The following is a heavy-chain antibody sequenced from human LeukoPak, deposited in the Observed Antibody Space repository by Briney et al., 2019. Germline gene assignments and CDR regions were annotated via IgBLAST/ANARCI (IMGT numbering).Heavy chain of an antibody. CDR2: VYYSGST. D-gene: IGHD6-19*01. Sequence: SETLSLTCTVSGGSISSYYWSWIRQPPGKGLEWIGYVYYSGSTNYNPSLKSRVTISVDTSKNQFSLKLSSVTAADTAVYYCARIAPPNSGWPDYWGQGTLVTVSS. V-gene: IGHV4-59*01. CDR1: GGSISSYY. CDR3: ARIAPPNSGWPDY. J-gene: IGHJ4*02.